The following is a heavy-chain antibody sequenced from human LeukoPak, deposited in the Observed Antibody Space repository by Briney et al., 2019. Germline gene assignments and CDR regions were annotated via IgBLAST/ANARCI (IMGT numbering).Heavy chain of an antibody. J-gene: IGHJ4*02. V-gene: IGHV3-66*01. Sequence: PGGSLRLSCAASGFTVSSNYMSWVRQAPGKGLEWVSVIYSGGSTYYADSVKGRFTISRDNSKNTLYLEVISLTAEDTAVYYCAKDGAWLRFGEWSQGTLVTVSS. CDR3: AKDGAWLRFGE. CDR1: GFTVSSNY. CDR2: IYSGGST. D-gene: IGHD3-10*01.